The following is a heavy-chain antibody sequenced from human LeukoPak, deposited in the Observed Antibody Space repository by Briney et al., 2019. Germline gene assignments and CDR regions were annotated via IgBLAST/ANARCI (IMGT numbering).Heavy chain of an antibody. J-gene: IGHJ3*02. D-gene: IGHD6-19*01. V-gene: IGHV4-61*01. CDR1: GGSINSNLYY. CDR2: IYYSGST. Sequence: SETLSLTCTVSGGSINSNLYYWGWIRQPPGKGLEWIGYIYYSGSTNYNPSLKSRVTISVDTSKNQFSLKLSSVTAADTAVYYCARDGYSSDRDAFDIWGQGTMVTVSS. CDR3: ARDGYSSDRDAFDI.